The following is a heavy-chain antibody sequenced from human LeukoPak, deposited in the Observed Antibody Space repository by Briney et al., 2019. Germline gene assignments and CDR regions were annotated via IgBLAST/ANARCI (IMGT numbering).Heavy chain of an antibody. CDR1: GYTFTSYG. Sequence: GASVKVSCTASGYTFTSYGISWVRQAPGQGLEWMGWISAYNGNTNYGQKLQGRVTMTTDTSTSTAYMELRSLRSDDTAVYYCARSGKSSGYYPQGYWGQGTLVTVSS. J-gene: IGHJ4*02. D-gene: IGHD3-22*01. CDR3: ARSGKSSGYYPQGY. CDR2: ISAYNGNT. V-gene: IGHV1-18*01.